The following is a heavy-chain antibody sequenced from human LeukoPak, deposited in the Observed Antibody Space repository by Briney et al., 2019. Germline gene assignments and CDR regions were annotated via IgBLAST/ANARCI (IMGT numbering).Heavy chain of an antibody. D-gene: IGHD2-21*01. CDR2: INPNSGGT. CDR1: GYTFTGYY. Sequence: ASVKVSCKASGYTFTGYYMHWVRRAPGQGLEWMGWINPNSGGTNYAQKFQGRVTMTRDTSISTAYMELSRLRSDDTAVYYCARVIVAYCGGDCYEGGALDYWGQGTLVTVSS. V-gene: IGHV1-2*02. CDR3: ARVIVAYCGGDCYEGGALDY. J-gene: IGHJ4*02.